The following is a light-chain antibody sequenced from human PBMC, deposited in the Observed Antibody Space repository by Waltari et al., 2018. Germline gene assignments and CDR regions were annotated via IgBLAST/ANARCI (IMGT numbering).Light chain of an antibody. V-gene: IGLV2-11*01. CDR1: SSDVGDYEY. Sequence: QSALTQPRSVSGSPGQSVTISCTGASSDVGDYEYVSWYQQHPGKVPKLLIFDVFKRPSGVPGRFSGSKSGNTASLTISGLQPEDEADYHCCSYVGASTFVFGGGTKLTVL. J-gene: IGLJ2*01. CDR3: CSYVGASTFV. CDR2: DVF.